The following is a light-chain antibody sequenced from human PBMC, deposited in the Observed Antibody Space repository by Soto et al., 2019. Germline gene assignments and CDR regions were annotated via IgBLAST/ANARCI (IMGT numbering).Light chain of an antibody. J-gene: IGKJ5*01. CDR2: GAS. CDR3: QQYNNWPFIT. CDR1: QSVSSSY. V-gene: IGKV3-20*01. Sequence: EIVLTQSPGTLSLSPGERATLSCRAIQSVSSSYLAWYQQKPGQAPRLLIYGASSRATGIPDRFSGSGSGTDFTLTISSLQSEDFAVYYCQQYNNWPFITFGQGTRLEI.